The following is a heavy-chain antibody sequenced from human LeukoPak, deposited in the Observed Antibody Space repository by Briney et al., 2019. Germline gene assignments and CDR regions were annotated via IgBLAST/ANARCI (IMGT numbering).Heavy chain of an antibody. Sequence: GGSLRPSCAASGFTFSNYAMSWVRQAPGKGLEWVSVITGSGGSTYYADSVKGRFTISRDNSKNTLYLQMNSLRDEDTAVYYCAKRSGNCCYFDSWGQGTLVTVSS. J-gene: IGHJ4*02. CDR2: ITGSGGST. CDR1: GFTFSNYA. D-gene: IGHD1-26*01. CDR3: AKRSGNCCYFDS. V-gene: IGHV3-23*01.